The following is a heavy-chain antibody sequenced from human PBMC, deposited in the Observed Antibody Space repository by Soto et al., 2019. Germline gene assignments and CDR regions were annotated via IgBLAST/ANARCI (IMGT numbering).Heavy chain of an antibody. CDR2: VYYSGST. D-gene: IGHD3-9*01. Sequence: QLQLQESGPGLVKPSETLSLTCTVSGGSVSSSSYYWGWVRQPPGKGLEWIGSVYYSGSTYYNPSLESRVTISVDKSKNQFSLKLMCLFAADTAVYYCGRLEGLATISYYFDYWGQGALVTVSS. J-gene: IGHJ4*02. CDR3: GRLEGLATISYYFDY. V-gene: IGHV4-39*01. CDR1: GGSVSSSSYY.